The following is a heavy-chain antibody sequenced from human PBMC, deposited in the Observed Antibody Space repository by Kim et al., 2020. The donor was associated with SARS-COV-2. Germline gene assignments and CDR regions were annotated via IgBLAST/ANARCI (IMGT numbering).Heavy chain of an antibody. CDR1: GYTFTSYA. Sequence: ASVKVSCKASGYTFTSYAMNWVRQAPGQGLEWMGWINTNTGNPTYAQGFTGRFVFSLDTSVSTAYLQISSLKAEDTAVYCCARDLYYYGSGSYYKGDAFDIWGQGTMVTVSS. J-gene: IGHJ3*02. D-gene: IGHD3-10*01. V-gene: IGHV7-4-1*02. CDR3: ARDLYYYGSGSYYKGDAFDI. CDR2: INTNTGNP.